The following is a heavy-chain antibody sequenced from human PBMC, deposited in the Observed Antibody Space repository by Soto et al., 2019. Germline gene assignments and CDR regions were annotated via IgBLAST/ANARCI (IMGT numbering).Heavy chain of an antibody. Sequence: QVQLQQWGAGLLKPSETLSLTCAVYGGSFSGYQWCWIRKTPGKGLDLIGEINDSGNINYNPSLKSRVTTLQDPPKKRIALKLRDMTDADSAVYYCARGLILWFGELSRRGGYYYYMDVWGKGTTVTVSS. V-gene: IGHV4-34*01. CDR3: ARGLILWFGELSRRGGYYYYMDV. CDR2: INDSGNI. J-gene: IGHJ6*03. CDR1: GGSFSGYQ. D-gene: IGHD3-10*01.